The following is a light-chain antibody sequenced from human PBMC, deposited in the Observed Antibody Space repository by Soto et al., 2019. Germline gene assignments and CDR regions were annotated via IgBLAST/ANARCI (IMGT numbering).Light chain of an antibody. V-gene: IGKV3D-20*01. CDR3: QCDGSPPT. J-gene: IGKJ1*01. CDR2: VAS. CDR1: QSVGNC. Sequence: TQSPSTLSFTPGERVTIPCRASQSVGNCLTWSQQKPGQAPRVLIYVASYRATGIPARFSGSGSGTDFTLTSSIQAAEDLGDYCWQCDGSPPTFGQGTKVDI.